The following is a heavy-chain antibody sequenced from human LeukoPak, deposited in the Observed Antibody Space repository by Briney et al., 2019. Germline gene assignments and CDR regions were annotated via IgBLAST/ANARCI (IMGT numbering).Heavy chain of an antibody. V-gene: IGHV1-2*02. CDR2: INPNSGGA. Sequence: ASVKVSCKASGYTFTDYYMHWVRQAPGQGLEWMGWINPNSGGAYYARKFQGRVTMTRDTSISTAYMELSRLRSDDTAVYYCAKEPRICWSGLTTHWGQGTLVTVSS. J-gene: IGHJ4*02. D-gene: IGHD1/OR15-1a*01. CDR3: AKEPRICWSGLTTH. CDR1: GYTFTDYY.